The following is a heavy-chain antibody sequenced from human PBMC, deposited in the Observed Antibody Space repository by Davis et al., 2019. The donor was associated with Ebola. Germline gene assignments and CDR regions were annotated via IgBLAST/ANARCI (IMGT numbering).Heavy chain of an antibody. V-gene: IGHV3-15*01. CDR2: IKSKTDGATT. Sequence: GESLKISCAASGFTFSNAWMSWVRQAPGKGLEWVGRIKSKTDGATTDYAAPVKGRFTISRDDSKNTLYLQMNTLRAEDTAVYFCAKHGTPTAIGGQGTLVTVSS. D-gene: IGHD2-2*01. CDR3: AKHGTPTAI. J-gene: IGHJ4*02. CDR1: GFTFSNAW.